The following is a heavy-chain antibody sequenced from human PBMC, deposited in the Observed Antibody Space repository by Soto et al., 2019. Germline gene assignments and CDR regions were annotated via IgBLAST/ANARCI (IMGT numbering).Heavy chain of an antibody. Sequence: ASVKVSCKASGYTFTSYDINWVRQATGQGLEWMGWMNPNSGNTGYAQKFQGRVTMTRNTSISTAYMELSSLRSEDTAVYYCARGLKEKTGYDFWSGYYTPNWFDPWGQGTLVTVSS. V-gene: IGHV1-8*01. J-gene: IGHJ5*02. D-gene: IGHD3-3*01. CDR3: ARGLKEKTGYDFWSGYYTPNWFDP. CDR1: GYTFTSYD. CDR2: MNPNSGNT.